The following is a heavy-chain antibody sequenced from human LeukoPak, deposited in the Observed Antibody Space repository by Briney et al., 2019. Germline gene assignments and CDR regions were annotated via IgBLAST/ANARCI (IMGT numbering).Heavy chain of an antibody. V-gene: IGHV3-23*01. CDR1: GFTFSSYA. D-gene: IGHD2-2*01. Sequence: GGSLRLSCAASGFTFSSYAMSWVRQAPGKGLEWVSAISGSGGSTYYADSVKGRFTISRDNSKNTLYLQMNSLRAEDTAVYYCAKDEDIVVVPAAMGEIWGQGTLVTVSS. CDR3: AKDEDIVVVPAAMGEI. J-gene: IGHJ4*02. CDR2: ISGSGGST.